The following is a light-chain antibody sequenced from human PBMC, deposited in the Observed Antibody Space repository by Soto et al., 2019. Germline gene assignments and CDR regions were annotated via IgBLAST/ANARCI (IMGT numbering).Light chain of an antibody. CDR2: VNSDGSH. V-gene: IGLV4-69*01. J-gene: IGLJ2*01. CDR3: QTWGTGIVV. CDR1: SGHSSYA. Sequence: QSVLTQSPSASASLGASVKFTCTLSSGHSSYAIAWHQQQPEKGPRYLMKVNSDGSHSKGDGIPDRFSGSSSGAERYLTISSLQSEDVADYYCQTWGTGIVVFGGGTKLTVL.